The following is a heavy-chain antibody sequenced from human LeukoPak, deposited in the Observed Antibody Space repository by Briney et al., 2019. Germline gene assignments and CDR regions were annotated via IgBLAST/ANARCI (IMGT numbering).Heavy chain of an antibody. CDR2: IYYSRAT. J-gene: IGHJ3*02. V-gene: IGHV4-59*01. CDR3: ARRVAVSPVFAFDI. D-gene: IGHD6-6*01. CDR1: GGSISTYY. Sequence: KPSETLSLTCTVSGGSISTYYWTWIRQPPGQGLEWIGYIYYSRATNYNPSLKSRVTISLDTSKNQFSLKLSSVTAADTAIYYCARRVAVSPVFAFDIWGQGTMVTVSS.